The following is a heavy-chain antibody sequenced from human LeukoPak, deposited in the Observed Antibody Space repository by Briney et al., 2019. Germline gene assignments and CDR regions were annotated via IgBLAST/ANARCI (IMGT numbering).Heavy chain of an antibody. Sequence: SETLSLTCTVSGGSISSGGYYWSWFRQHPGKGLEWIGYIYYSGSTYYNPSLKSRVTISVDTSKNQFSLNLSSVTAADTAVYYCERESGEYDFWSRDAFDIWGQGTMVTVSS. CDR3: ERESGEYDFWSRDAFDI. J-gene: IGHJ3*02. D-gene: IGHD3-3*01. CDR2: IYYSGST. V-gene: IGHV4-31*03. CDR1: GGSISSGGYY.